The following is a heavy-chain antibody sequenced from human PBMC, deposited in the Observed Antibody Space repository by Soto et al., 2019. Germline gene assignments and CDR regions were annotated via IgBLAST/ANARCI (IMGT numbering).Heavy chain of an antibody. CDR1: GGSISSGGYY. CDR3: ARGSSIAGLYYGMDV. Sequence: QVQLQESGPGLVKPSQTLSLTCTVSGGSISSGGYYWTWIRQHPGKGLEWIGYNYYSGTTYYNPSLKSRVTISLDTSKNQCSLKLSSVTAADTAVYYCARGSSIAGLYYGMDVWGQGTTVTVSS. V-gene: IGHV4-31*03. J-gene: IGHJ6*02. D-gene: IGHD6-6*01. CDR2: NYYSGTT.